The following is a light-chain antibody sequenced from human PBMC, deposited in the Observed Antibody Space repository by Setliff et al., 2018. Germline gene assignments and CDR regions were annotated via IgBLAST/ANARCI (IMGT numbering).Light chain of an antibody. J-gene: IGLJ2*01. CDR3: SSYTSSSTPVV. CDR1: SSDVGGYNY. V-gene: IGLV2-14*01. CDR2: EVS. Sequence: QSVLAQPASVSGSPGQSITISCTGTSSDVGGYNYVSWYQHHPGKAPKLMIYEVSNRPSGVFNRFSGSKSGNTASLTISGLQAEDEADYYCSSYTSSSTPVVFGGGTK.